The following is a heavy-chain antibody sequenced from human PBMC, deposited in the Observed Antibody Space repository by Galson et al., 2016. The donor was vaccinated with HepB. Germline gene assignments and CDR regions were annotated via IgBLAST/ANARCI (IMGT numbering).Heavy chain of an antibody. D-gene: IGHD3-22*01. CDR3: AREHSCGWFFFDY. J-gene: IGHJ4*02. V-gene: IGHV3-30*04. CDR1: GFTFSSYA. CDR2: MSSDGRDE. Sequence: SLRLSCATSGFTFSSYALHWVRQAPGKGLEWVAVMSSDGRDEYFADSVRGRFTISRDNSKNMVNLQMSSLRPEDTAVYYCAREHSCGWFFFDYWGQGTLVTVSS.